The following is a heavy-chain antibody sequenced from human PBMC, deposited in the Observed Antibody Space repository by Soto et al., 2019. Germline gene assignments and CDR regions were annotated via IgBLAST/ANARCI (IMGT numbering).Heavy chain of an antibody. V-gene: IGHV3-23*01. CDR1: AFTFRNYG. D-gene: IGHD5-12*01. J-gene: IGHJ4*02. Sequence: EVQMLESGGGLVQPGGSLRLYCAASAFTFRNYGMNWVRTAPGKGLGWVSAISGSGDNTYYADSVKGRFTISRDNSKNSLYLQMNSLRAEDTAVYYCAKETDHRGPYDYWGQGTLVTVSS. CDR2: ISGSGDNT. CDR3: AKETDHRGPYDY.